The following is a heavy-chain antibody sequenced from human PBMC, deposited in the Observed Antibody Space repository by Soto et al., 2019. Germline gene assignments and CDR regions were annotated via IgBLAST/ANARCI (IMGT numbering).Heavy chain of an antibody. D-gene: IGHD6-6*01. J-gene: IGHJ6*03. CDR1: GFTFSSYA. V-gene: IGHV3-23*01. CDR2: ISGSGGST. CDR3: AKMIHSSSFSVRNYYYYYMDV. Sequence: GGSLRLSCAASGFTFSSYAMSWVRQAPGKGLEWVSAISGSGGSTYYADSVKGRFTISRDNSKNTLYLQMNSLRAEDTAVYYCAKMIHSSSFSVRNYYYYYMDVWGKGTTVTVSS.